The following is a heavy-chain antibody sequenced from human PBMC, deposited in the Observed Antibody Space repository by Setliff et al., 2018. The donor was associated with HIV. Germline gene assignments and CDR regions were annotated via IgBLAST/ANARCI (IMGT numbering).Heavy chain of an antibody. V-gene: IGHV3-7*04. CDR2: IKQDGSET. D-gene: IGHD3-10*01. Sequence: GGSLRLSCAASGFSFNSFWMTWVRQAPGKGLEWVANIKQDGSETYYVDSVKGRFTISRDNDKSSLSLQMNDLRTEDTAVYYCVRDAVDYGSDFYSYYYYYMDVWGKGTTVTGSS. CDR3: VRDAVDYGSDFYSYYYYYMDV. CDR1: GFSFNSFW. J-gene: IGHJ6*03.